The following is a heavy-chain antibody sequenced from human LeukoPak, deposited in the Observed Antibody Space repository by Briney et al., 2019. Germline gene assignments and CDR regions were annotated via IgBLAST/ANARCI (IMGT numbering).Heavy chain of an antibody. CDR3: VRGQIQSDYSITYLRHYWYFDL. Sequence: ASVKVSCKASGYTLTNYDTNWVRQAPGQGLEWMGWMNPNSGNTGYARQFQGGVTMTRNTSINTAYLELSSLTSHHTAVYYCVRGQIQSDYSITYLRHYWYFDLWGRGTLVTVSS. CDR2: MNPNSGNT. D-gene: IGHD5-12*01. CDR1: GYTLTNYD. J-gene: IGHJ2*01. V-gene: IGHV1-8*01.